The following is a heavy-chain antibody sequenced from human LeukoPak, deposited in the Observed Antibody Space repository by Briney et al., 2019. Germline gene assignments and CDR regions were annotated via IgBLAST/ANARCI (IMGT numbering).Heavy chain of an antibody. CDR1: GGTFSSYA. Sequence: ASVKVSCKASGGTFSSYAISWVRQAPGQGLEWMGWISAYNGNTNYAQKFQGRVTMTRDTSTSTIYMELSSLRSEDTAVYYCAREVGATDYWGQGTLVTVSS. J-gene: IGHJ4*02. CDR3: AREVGATDY. V-gene: IGHV1-18*01. D-gene: IGHD1-26*01. CDR2: ISAYNGNT.